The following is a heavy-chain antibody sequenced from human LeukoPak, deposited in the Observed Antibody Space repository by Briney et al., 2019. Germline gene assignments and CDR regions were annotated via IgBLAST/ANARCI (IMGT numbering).Heavy chain of an antibody. CDR3: AKDIGGGYGSSWYNFDY. V-gene: IGHV3-7*03. CDR1: GFTFGDYA. D-gene: IGHD6-13*01. CDR2: IKQDGSEK. Sequence: PGGSLRLSCTASGFTFGDYAMSWFRQAPGKGLEWVANIKQDGSEKYYVDSVKGRFTISRDNAKNSLYLQMNSLRAEDTALYYCAKDIGGGYGSSWYNFDYWGQGTLVTVSS. J-gene: IGHJ4*02.